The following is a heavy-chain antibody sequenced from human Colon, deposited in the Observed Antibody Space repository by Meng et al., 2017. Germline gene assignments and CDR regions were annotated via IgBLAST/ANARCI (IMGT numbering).Heavy chain of an antibody. CDR2: INHSGST. D-gene: IGHD3-10*01. CDR1: GGSFSGYY. V-gene: IGHV4-34*01. CDR3: ARGVVRGVSAAAFDI. Sequence: SETLSLTCAVYGGSFSGYYWSWIRQPPGKGLEWIGEINHSGSTNYNPSLKSRVTISVDTSKNQFSLKLSSVTAADTAVYYCARGVVRGVSAAAFDIWGQGTMVTVSS. J-gene: IGHJ3*02.